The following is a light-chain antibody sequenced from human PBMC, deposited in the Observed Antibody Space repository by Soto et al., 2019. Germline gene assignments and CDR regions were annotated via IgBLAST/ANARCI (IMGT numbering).Light chain of an antibody. CDR1: QSVNGNY. V-gene: IGKV3-20*01. J-gene: IGKJ2*01. CDR2: SAS. CDR3: QQYGNSFRYT. Sequence: EIVLTQSPGTLSLSPGERATLSCRASQSVNGNYLTWYQQKPGQAPRLLIYSASRRATGIPDRFSGSGSGTDFTLTISTLEPEDFAVDYCQQYGNSFRYTFRQGTKLAIK.